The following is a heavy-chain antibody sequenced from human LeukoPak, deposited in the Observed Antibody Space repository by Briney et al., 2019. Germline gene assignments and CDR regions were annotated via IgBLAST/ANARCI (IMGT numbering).Heavy chain of an antibody. CDR2: VYHSGST. CDR3: ARLGGAPIRHPIYHFDY. V-gene: IGHV4-38-2*01. CDR1: GYSISSAYY. Sequence: PSETLSLTCAVSGYSISSAYYWGWIRQPPGKGLEWIGNVYHSGSTYKNPSLKSRVTISLDTSKNQFSLNLSSVTAADTAMYYCARLGGAPIRHPIYHFDYWGQGTLVTVSS. J-gene: IGHJ4*02. D-gene: IGHD2-2*02.